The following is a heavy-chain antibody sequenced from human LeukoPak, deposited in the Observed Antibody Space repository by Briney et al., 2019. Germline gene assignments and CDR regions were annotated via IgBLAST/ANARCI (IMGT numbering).Heavy chain of an antibody. V-gene: IGHV3-9*03. CDR1: GFTFDDYV. J-gene: IGHJ4*02. D-gene: IGHD2-2*01. CDR2: ISWNSGSI. Sequence: PGRSLRLSCAASGFTFDDYVMHWVRQAPGKGLEWVSGISWNSGSIGYADSVKGRFTISRDSAKNSLYLQMNSLRAEDMALYYCAKGYCSSTSCYFDYWGQGTLVTVSS. CDR3: AKGYCSSTSCYFDY.